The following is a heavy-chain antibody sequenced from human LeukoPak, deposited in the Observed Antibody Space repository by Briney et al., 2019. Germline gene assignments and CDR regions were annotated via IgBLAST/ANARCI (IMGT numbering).Heavy chain of an antibody. CDR3: ARDLPHYDSSGYFPPGYYYYYMDV. CDR1: GYTFTGYY. Sequence: ASVKVSCKASGYTFTGYYMHWVRQAPGQGLEWMGWINPNSGGTNYAQKFQGRVTMTRDTSISTAYMELSRLRSDDPAVYYCARDLPHYDSSGYFPPGYYYYYMDVWGKGTTVTASS. CDR2: INPNSGGT. J-gene: IGHJ6*03. D-gene: IGHD3-22*01. V-gene: IGHV1-2*02.